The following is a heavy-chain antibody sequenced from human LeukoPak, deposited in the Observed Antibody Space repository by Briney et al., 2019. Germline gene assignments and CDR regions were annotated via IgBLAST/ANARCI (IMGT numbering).Heavy chain of an antibody. J-gene: IGHJ4*02. CDR2: IDYSGST. V-gene: IGHV4-59*12. CDR3: ARGWNDFDY. D-gene: IGHD1-1*01. CDR1: GGSISSYY. Sequence: SETLSLTCTVSGGSISSYYWTWIRQSPGKGLEWIGYIDYSGSTNYNPSLKSRVTMSVDTSKNQFSLKLSSVTAADTAVYYCARGWNDFDYWGQGTLVTVSS.